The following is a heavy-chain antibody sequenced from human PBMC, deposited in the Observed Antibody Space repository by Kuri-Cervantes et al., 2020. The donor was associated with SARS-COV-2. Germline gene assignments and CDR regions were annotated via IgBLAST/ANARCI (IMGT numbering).Heavy chain of an antibody. V-gene: IGHV4-59*08. CDR2: IYHSGST. J-gene: IGHJ3*02. CDR1: GGSISSYY. Sequence: SETLSLTCTVSGGSISSYYWSWIRQPPGKGLEWIGSIYHSGSTYYNPSLKSRVTISVDTSKNQISLKLSSVTAADTAVYYCARRGAGSSSAAFDIWGQGTMVTVSS. CDR3: ARRGAGSSSAAFDI. D-gene: IGHD6-6*01.